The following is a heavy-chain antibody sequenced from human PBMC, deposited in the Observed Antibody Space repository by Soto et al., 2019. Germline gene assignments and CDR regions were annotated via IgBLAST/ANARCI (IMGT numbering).Heavy chain of an antibody. J-gene: IGHJ4*02. V-gene: IGHV4-4*02. CDR2: IYHSGST. Sequence: QVQLQESGPGLVKPSGTLSLTCAVSGGSISSSNWWSWVRQPPGKGLEWIGEIYHSGSTNYNPSLKSPVXXXVXXSKNQFSLKLSSVTAADTAVYYCARVAVAGTRVDYWGQGTLGTVSS. D-gene: IGHD6-19*01. CDR1: GGSISSSNW. CDR3: ARVAVAGTRVDY.